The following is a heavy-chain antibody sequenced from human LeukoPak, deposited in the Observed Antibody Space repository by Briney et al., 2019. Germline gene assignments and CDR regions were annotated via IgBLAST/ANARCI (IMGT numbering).Heavy chain of an antibody. CDR2: ISYDGSNK. Sequence: PGGSLRLSCAASGFTFSSYGMHWVRQAPGKGLEWVAVISYDGSNKYYADSVKGRFTISRDNSKNTLYLQMNSLRAEDTAVYYCAKLQSEIQLWLYAFDIWGQGTMVTVSS. CDR1: GFTFSSYG. CDR3: AKLQSEIQLWLYAFDI. J-gene: IGHJ3*02. V-gene: IGHV3-30*18. D-gene: IGHD5-18*01.